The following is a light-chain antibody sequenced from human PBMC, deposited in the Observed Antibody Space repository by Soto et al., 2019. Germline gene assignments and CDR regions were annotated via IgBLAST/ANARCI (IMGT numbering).Light chain of an antibody. CDR3: QQRTNWPGGT. CDR2: DTS. J-gene: IGKJ2*01. CDR1: QSVSSY. Sequence: EIVLTQSPATLSLSPGERGTLFCRASQSVSSYLAWYQQKTGQAPRLLIYDTSNRATGIPARFSGSGSGTDLTLTISSLEPEDVAVYYCQQRTNWPGGTFGQGTKLEIK. V-gene: IGKV3-11*01.